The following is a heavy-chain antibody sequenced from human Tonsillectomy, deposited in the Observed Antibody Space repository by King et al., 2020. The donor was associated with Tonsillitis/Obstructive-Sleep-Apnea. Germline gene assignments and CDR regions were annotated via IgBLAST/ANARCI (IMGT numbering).Heavy chain of an antibody. Sequence: VQLVESGAEVKKPGASVKVSCRASGYTFTSHWMHWVRQAPGQGLEWMGVINPNTGITVYAQSVQGRLTMNRDTSTSTVYMELSSLRAEDTAVYYCARDSGRDDGAWWFDPWGQGILVTVSS. D-gene: IGHD4/OR15-4a*01. CDR1: GYTFTSHW. CDR3: ARDSGRDDGAWWFDP. CDR2: INPNTGIT. J-gene: IGHJ5*02. V-gene: IGHV1-46*04.